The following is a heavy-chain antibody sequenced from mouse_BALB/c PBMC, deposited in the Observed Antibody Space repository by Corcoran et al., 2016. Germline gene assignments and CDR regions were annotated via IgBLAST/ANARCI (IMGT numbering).Heavy chain of an antibody. V-gene: IGHV1S136*01. Sequence: EVQLQQSGPELVKPGASVKMSCKASGSTFTSYVIHWMKLKPGQGLEWIGYIYPFKDVTKYNENFKGKATPTSDKSSSTAYMVLSSLTSEDSAVYYCAREVPGGYPFDYWGQGTTLTVSS. CDR3: AREVPGGYPFDY. J-gene: IGHJ2*01. CDR2: IYPFKDVT. CDR1: GSTFTSYV. D-gene: IGHD2-14*01.